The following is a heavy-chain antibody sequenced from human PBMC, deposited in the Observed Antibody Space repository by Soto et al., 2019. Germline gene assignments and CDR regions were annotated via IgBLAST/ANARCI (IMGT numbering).Heavy chain of an antibody. CDR2: INPNSGGT. J-gene: IGHJ3*02. CDR3: AMAGGGELGYCSGGSCYPGGNAFDI. Sequence: ASVKVSCKASGYTFTGYYMHWVRQAPGQGLEWMGWINPNSGGTNYAQKFQGWVTMTRDTSISTAYMELSRLRSDDTAVYYCAMAGGGELGYCSGGSCYPGGNAFDIWGQGTMVTVSS. V-gene: IGHV1-2*04. D-gene: IGHD2-15*01. CDR1: GYTFTGYY.